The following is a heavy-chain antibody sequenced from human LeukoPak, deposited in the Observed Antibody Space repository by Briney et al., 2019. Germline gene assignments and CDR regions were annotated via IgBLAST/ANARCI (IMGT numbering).Heavy chain of an antibody. CDR3: ARDFPSGSSASVYNWFDP. CDR1: GYTFTSYY. V-gene: IGHV1-46*01. J-gene: IGHJ5*02. CDR2: INARGGSR. D-gene: IGHD1-26*01. Sequence: ASVKVSCKASGYTFTSYYMHWVRQAPGQGVGWMGMINARGGSRSDAQKFQGGVTMTRDRSRRTVYMEVSSMRSEDTAVYYCARDFPSGSSASVYNWFDPWGQGTLVTVSS.